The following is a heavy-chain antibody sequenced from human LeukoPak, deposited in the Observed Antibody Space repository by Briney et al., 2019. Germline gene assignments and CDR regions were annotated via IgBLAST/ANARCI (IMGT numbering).Heavy chain of an antibody. Sequence: PGGSLRLSCAASGFTFSSYGMHWVRQAPGKGLEWVAFIRYDGSNKYYADSVKGRFTISRDNSKNTLYLQVNSLRAEDTAVYYCAKEGARTPFDYWGQGTLVTVSS. CDR2: IRYDGSNK. V-gene: IGHV3-30*02. CDR1: GFTFSSYG. CDR3: AKEGARTPFDY. D-gene: IGHD4/OR15-4a*01. J-gene: IGHJ4*02.